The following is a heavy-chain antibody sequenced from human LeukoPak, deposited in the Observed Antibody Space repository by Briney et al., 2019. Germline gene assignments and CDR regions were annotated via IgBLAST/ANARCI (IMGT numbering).Heavy chain of an antibody. J-gene: IGHJ6*02. CDR2: IYSGGGT. Sequence: PGGSLRLSCAASGFTVSSKYMSWVRQAPGKGLEWVSVIYSGGGTYYAASVKGRFTISRDNSKNMVYLEMNSLRAEDTAVYYCARDVPVDVWGQGTTVTVSS. CDR1: GFTVSSKY. CDR3: ARDVPVDV. V-gene: IGHV3-53*05. D-gene: IGHD6-6*01.